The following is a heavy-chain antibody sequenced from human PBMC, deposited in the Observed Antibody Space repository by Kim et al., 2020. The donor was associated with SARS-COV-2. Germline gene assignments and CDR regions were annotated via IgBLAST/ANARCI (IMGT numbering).Heavy chain of an antibody. J-gene: IGHJ4*02. V-gene: IGHV1-24*01. CDR1: GYTLTKLP. CDR2: FDPEDGER. D-gene: IGHD2-21*02. Sequence: ASVKVSCKVSGYTLTKLPIHWVRQAPGKGLECMGYFDPEDGERIYVQTFQGRVTMTEDTSTNTAYMELSSLRSEDTAVYYCATGIYSGGDHLCGDDCPFDYWGQGTLVTVSS. CDR3: ATGIYSGGDHLCGDDCPFDY.